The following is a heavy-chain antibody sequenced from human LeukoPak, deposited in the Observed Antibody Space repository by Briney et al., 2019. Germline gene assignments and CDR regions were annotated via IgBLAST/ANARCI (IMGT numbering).Heavy chain of an antibody. D-gene: IGHD3-9*01. CDR1: GYTFTSYG. J-gene: IGHJ3*02. CDR2: ISAYNGNT. Sequence: ASVKVSRKASGYTFTSYGISWVRQAPGQGLEWMGWISAYNGNTNYAQKLQGRVTMTTDTSTSTAYMELRSLRSDDTAVYYCARAYYDILTGYYRSPDAAFDIWGQGTMVTVSS. V-gene: IGHV1-18*04. CDR3: ARAYYDILTGYYRSPDAAFDI.